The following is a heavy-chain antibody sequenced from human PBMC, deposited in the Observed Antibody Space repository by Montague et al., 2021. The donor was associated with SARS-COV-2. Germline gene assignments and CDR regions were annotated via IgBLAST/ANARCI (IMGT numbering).Heavy chain of an antibody. CDR2: IYYSGST. CDR3: ARVSVEMATMGVYYYYGMDV. CDR1: GGSISSGGYY. Sequence: TLSLTCTVSGGSISSGGYYWSWIRQHPGKGLEWIGYIYYSGSTYYNPSLKIRVTISVDTSKNQFSLKLRSVTAADTAVYYCARVSVEMATMGVYYYYGMDVWGQGTTVTVSS. D-gene: IGHD5-24*01. J-gene: IGHJ6*02. V-gene: IGHV4-31*03.